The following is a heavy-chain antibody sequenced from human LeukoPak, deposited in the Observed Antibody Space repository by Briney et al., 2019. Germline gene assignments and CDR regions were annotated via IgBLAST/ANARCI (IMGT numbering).Heavy chain of an antibody. D-gene: IGHD2-15*01. CDR1: GGSFSGYY. CDR2: INHSGST. J-gene: IGHJ4*02. V-gene: IGHV4-34*01. Sequence: SETLSLTCAVYGGSFSGYYWSWIRQPPGKGLEWIGEINHSGSTNYNPSLKSRVTISVDTSKNQFSLKLSSVTAADTAVYYCARVWEGYCSGGGCTGHYFDYWGQGTLVTVSS. CDR3: ARVWEGYCSGGGCTGHYFDY.